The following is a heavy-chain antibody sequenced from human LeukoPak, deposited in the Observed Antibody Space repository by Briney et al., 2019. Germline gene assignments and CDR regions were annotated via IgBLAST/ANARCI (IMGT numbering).Heavy chain of an antibody. CDR2: INHSGST. D-gene: IGHD6-13*01. CDR3: ARVVAAGTKFLDY. Sequence: SETLSLTCAVYGGSFSGYYWSWIRQPPGKGLEWIWEINHSGSTNYNPSLKSRVTISVDTSKNQFSLKLSSVTAADTAVYYCARVVAAGTKFLDYWGQGTLVTVSS. J-gene: IGHJ4*02. V-gene: IGHV4-34*01. CDR1: GGSFSGYY.